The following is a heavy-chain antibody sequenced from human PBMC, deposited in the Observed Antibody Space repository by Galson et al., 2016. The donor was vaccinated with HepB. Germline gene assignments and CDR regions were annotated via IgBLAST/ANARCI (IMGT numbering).Heavy chain of an antibody. CDR3: ARAKGLLEWLVRYYFDY. V-gene: IGHV3-11*06. D-gene: IGHD3-3*01. Sequence: SLRLSCAASGFSFSDYYMSWIRQAPGKGLEWVSYISISSSYTNDADSVKGRFTISRDDAKNSLYLQMDSLRAEDTAVYYCARAKGLLEWLVRYYFDYWGQGTLVTVSS. CDR2: ISISSSYT. CDR1: GFSFSDYY. J-gene: IGHJ4*02.